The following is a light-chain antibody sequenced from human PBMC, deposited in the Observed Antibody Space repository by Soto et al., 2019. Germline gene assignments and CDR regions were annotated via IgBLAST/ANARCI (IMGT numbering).Light chain of an antibody. J-gene: IGKJ1*01. V-gene: IGKV3-20*01. CDR1: QTVRNNY. CDR2: DAS. CDR3: QQYGSLSWT. Sequence: EIVLTQSPGTLSLSPGEIAALSCIASQTVRNNYLAWYQQKPGQAPRLLIYDASSRATGIPDRFSGGGSGTDFTLTISRLEPEDFAVYYCQQYGSLSWTFGQGTKVDIK.